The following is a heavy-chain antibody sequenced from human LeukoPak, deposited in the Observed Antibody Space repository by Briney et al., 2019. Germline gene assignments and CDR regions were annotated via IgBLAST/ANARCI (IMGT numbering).Heavy chain of an antibody. J-gene: IGHJ6*03. Sequence: AGGSLRLSCAASGFTFSSYAMSWVRQAPGKGLEWVSAISGSGGSTYYADSVKGRFTISRDNSKNTLYLQMNSLRAEDTAVYYCAKGYSNYDPYYYYYMDVWGKGTTVTVSS. CDR2: ISGSGGST. V-gene: IGHV3-23*01. CDR1: GFTFSSYA. D-gene: IGHD4-11*01. CDR3: AKGYSNYDPYYYYYMDV.